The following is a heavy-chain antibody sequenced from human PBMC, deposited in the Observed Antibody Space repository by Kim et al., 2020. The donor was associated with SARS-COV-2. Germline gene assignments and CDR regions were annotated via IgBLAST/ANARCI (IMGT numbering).Heavy chain of an antibody. D-gene: IGHD4-17*01. V-gene: IGHV3-74*01. CDR2: INSDGSST. J-gene: IGHJ3*02. CDR3: ARDVGYGGNSDAFDI. Sequence: GGSLRLSCAASGFTFSSYWMHWVRQAPGKGLVWVSRINSDGSSTSYADSVKGRFTISRDNAKNTLYLQMNSLRAEDTAVYYCARDVGYGGNSDAFDIWGQGTMVTVSS. CDR1: GFTFSSYW.